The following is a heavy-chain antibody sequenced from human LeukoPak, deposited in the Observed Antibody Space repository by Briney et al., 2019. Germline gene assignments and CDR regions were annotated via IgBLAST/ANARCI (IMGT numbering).Heavy chain of an antibody. CDR3: AKDTYFAPRGWFDP. V-gene: IGHV3-23*01. D-gene: IGHD3-9*01. CDR1: GFSFSSYA. CDR2: ISGSGGGT. Sequence: GGSLRLSCAASGFSFSSYAMSWDRQAPGKGLEWVSGISGSGGGTYYADSVKGRFTISRDNSKTTLFLQMNSLRAEDTAVYYCAKDTYFAPRGWFDPWGQGTLVTVSS. J-gene: IGHJ5*02.